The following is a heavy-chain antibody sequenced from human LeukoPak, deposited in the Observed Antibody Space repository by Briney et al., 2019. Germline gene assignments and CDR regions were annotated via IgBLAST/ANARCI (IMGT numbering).Heavy chain of an antibody. J-gene: IGHJ4*02. CDR3: ATDIVATSGDF. Sequence: PGGSLRLSCAASGFTFSDLYMSWIRQAPGKGLEWVSYITSGGRAIYYADSVQGRFTISRDNARNSLYLQMDGLRAEDTAVYYCATDIVATSGDFWGQGTLVTVSS. D-gene: IGHD5-12*01. CDR1: GFTFSDLY. V-gene: IGHV3-11*01. CDR2: ITSGGRAI.